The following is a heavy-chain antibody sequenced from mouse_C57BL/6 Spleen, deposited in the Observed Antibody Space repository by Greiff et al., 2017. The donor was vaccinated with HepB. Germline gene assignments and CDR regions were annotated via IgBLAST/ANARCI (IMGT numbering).Heavy chain of an antibody. CDR2: IDPSDSET. CDR3: ARTDYYGRHYFDY. V-gene: IGHV1-52*01. J-gene: IGHJ2*01. Sequence: VQLKQPGAELVRPGSSVKLSCKASGYTFTSYWMHWVKQRPIQGLEWIGNIDPSDSETHYNQKFKDKATLTVDKSSSTAYMQLSSLTSEDSAVYYCARTDYYGRHYFDYWGQGTTLTVSS. D-gene: IGHD1-1*01. CDR1: GYTFTSYW.